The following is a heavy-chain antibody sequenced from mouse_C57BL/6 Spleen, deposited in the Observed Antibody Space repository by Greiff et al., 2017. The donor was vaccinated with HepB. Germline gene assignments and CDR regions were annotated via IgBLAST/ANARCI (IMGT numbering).Heavy chain of an antibody. Sequence: QVQLQQSGAELVRPGASVTLSCKASGYTFTDYEMHWVKQTPVHGLEWIGAIDPETGGTAYNQKFKGKAILTADKSSSTAYMELRSLTSEDAAVYYCTRHPSYYYGSSYYFDYWGQGTTLTVSS. D-gene: IGHD1-1*01. J-gene: IGHJ2*01. CDR2: IDPETGGT. V-gene: IGHV1-15*01. CDR3: TRHPSYYYGSSYYFDY. CDR1: GYTFTDYE.